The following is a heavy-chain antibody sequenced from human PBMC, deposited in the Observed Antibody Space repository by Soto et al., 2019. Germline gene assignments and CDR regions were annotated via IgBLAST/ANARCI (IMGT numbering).Heavy chain of an antibody. V-gene: IGHV4-59*01. CDR3: ARGYCSSTICYIWDNWFDP. Sequence: PSETLSLTCTVSGGSISSYYWSWIRQPPGKGLEWIGYIYYSGRTNYNPSLKSRVTISVDTSKNQFSLKLGSVTAADTAVYYCARGYCSSTICYIWDNWFDPWGQGTLVTVSS. D-gene: IGHD2-2*02. CDR1: GGSISSYY. J-gene: IGHJ5*02. CDR2: IYYSGRT.